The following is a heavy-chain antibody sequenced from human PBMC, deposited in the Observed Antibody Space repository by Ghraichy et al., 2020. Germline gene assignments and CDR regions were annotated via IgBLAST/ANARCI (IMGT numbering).Heavy chain of an antibody. CDR3: VRSGSGYYSSFDY. V-gene: IGHV4-4*07. CDR2: IYSSGST. J-gene: IGHJ4*02. D-gene: IGHD5-12*01. CDR1: GGSISSYY. Sequence: SETLSLTCTVSGGSISSYYWSWTRQPAGKGLEWIGRIYSSGSTYYNPSLKSRVTMSVDTSKNQFSLNLTSVTAADTAVYYCVRSGSGYYSSFDYWGQGTLVTVSS.